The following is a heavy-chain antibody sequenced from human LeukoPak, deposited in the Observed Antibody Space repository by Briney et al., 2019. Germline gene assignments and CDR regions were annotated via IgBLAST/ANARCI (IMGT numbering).Heavy chain of an antibody. V-gene: IGHV7-4-1*02. CDR2: INTNTGNP. D-gene: IGHD5-18*01. Sequence: ASVKVSCKASGYTFTSYAMNWVRQAPGQGLEWMGWINTNTGNPTYAQGFTGRFVFSLDTSVSTAYLQISSLKAEDTAVYYCASGSGRATWIQLWSPDGMDVWGQGTTVTVS. CDR1: GYTFTSYA. J-gene: IGHJ6*02. CDR3: ASGSGRATWIQLWSPDGMDV.